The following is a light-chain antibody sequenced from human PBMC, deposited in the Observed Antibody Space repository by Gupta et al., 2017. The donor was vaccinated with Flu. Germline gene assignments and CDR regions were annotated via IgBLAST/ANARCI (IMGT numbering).Light chain of an antibody. CDR2: AAS. CDR3: QQSYSTPPFT. CDR1: QSISSY. J-gene: IGKJ3*01. Sequence: DIQMTQSPSSLSASVADRVTITCRASQSISSYLNWYQQKPGKAPKLLIYAASSLQSGVPSRFSGSGSGTDFTLTISSRQPEDFATYYCQQSYSTPPFTFGPGTKVDIK. V-gene: IGKV1-39*01.